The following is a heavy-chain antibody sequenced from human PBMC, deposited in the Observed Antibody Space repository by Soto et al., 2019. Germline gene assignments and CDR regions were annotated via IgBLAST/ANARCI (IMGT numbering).Heavy chain of an antibody. D-gene: IGHD2-21*01. CDR1: GGTFSSFA. CDR3: ARDRVMRGNAYYYGMDV. Sequence: QVVLVQSGAEVKKPGSSVRVSCKTSGGTFSSFAISWVRLAPGQGLEWMGVIVPMFAAPTYAQKFQGRVSITADESTRTAYMELSRLRSDDTAVYYCARDRVMRGNAYYYGMDVWGQGTTVTVSS. J-gene: IGHJ6*02. CDR2: IVPMFAAP. V-gene: IGHV1-69*12.